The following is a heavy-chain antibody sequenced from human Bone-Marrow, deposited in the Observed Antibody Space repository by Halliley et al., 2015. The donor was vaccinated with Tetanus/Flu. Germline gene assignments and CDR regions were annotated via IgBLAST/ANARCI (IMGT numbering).Heavy chain of an antibody. CDR3: ARREFSRSGFDI. J-gene: IGHJ3*02. CDR2: IYYSGST. V-gene: IGHV4-59*08. D-gene: IGHD2-2*01. Sequence: LGWFGYIYYSGSTKYNPSLKSRVPISVPPPKIRFPRKLVFVSAADTAVYYCARREFSRSGFDIWGQGTMVTVSS.